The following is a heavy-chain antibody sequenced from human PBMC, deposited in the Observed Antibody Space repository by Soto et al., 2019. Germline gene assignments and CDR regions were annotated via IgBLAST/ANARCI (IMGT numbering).Heavy chain of an antibody. D-gene: IGHD6-19*01. CDR2: ISSSGSTI. J-gene: IGHJ4*02. V-gene: IGHV3-11*01. CDR1: GFTFSDYY. CDR3: ASRGIAVAAQRSFDY. Sequence: PGGSLRLSCAASGFTFSDYYMSWIRQAPGKGLEWVSYISSSGSTIYYADSVKGRFTISRDNAKNSLYLQMNSLRAEDTAVYYCASRGIAVAAQRSFDYWGQGTLVTVSS.